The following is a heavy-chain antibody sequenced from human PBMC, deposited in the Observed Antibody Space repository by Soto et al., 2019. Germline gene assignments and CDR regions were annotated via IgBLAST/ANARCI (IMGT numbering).Heavy chain of an antibody. V-gene: IGHV4-30-2*01. J-gene: IGHJ4*02. CDR2: IYHSGT. D-gene: IGHD4-17*01. CDR3: ARGGKTVTTLAY. CDR1: GGSISSGGYS. Sequence: QLQLQESGSGLVKPSQTLSLTCAVSGGSISSGGYSWGWIRQPPGKGLEWIGYIYHSGTYYNPSLKSRINISVDRSKNKFSLKLSSVGAADTAVYYCARGGKTVTTLAYWGQGTLVTVSS.